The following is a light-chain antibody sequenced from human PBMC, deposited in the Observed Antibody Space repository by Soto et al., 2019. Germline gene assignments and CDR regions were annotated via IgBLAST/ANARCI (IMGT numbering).Light chain of an antibody. J-gene: IGLJ2*01. Sequence: NFMLTQPHSVSESPVKTVTISCTRSSGSIASNYVQWYQQRPGSAPTTVIYEDNQRPSGVPDRFSGSIDSSANSASLTISGLKNENETDYYCQSYDSSNHEVFGGGTQLTVL. CDR2: EDN. CDR3: QSYDSSNHEV. V-gene: IGLV6-57*03. CDR1: SGSIASNY.